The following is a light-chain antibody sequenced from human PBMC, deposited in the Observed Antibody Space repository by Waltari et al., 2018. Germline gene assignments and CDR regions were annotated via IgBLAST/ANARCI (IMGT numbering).Light chain of an antibody. CDR3: MQALQTPWT. Sequence: DIALTQSPLSLPVTPGEPASFPCRSRQSLLHTDGNAYLDWYLQKPGQSPQLLIDSTSNRASGVPDRFSGSGSGTDFTLKISRVEAEDVGVYYCMQALQTPWTFGQGTKVEVK. CDR2: STS. CDR1: QSLLHTDGNAY. V-gene: IGKV2-28*01. J-gene: IGKJ1*01.